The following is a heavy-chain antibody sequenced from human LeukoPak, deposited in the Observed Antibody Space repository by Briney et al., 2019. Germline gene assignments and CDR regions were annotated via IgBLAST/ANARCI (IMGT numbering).Heavy chain of an antibody. D-gene: IGHD3-10*01. CDR2: IYTSGST. CDR1: GNSISSGDNY. CDR3: VSFWSSGSDYYYYYYMDV. V-gene: IGHV4-61*02. Sequence: PSQTLSLTCTVSGNSISSGDNYWSWIRQPAGKGLEWIGRIYTSGSTNYNPSLKSRVTISGDTSKNQFSLKLSSVTAADTAVYYCVSFWSSGSDYYYYYYMDVWGKGTTVTISS. J-gene: IGHJ6*03.